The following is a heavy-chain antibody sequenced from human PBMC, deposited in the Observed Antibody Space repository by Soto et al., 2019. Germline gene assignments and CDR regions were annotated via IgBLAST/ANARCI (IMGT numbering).Heavy chain of an antibody. Sequence: PGESLKISCKGSGYSFTSYWISWVRQMPGKGLEWMGRIDPSDSYTNYSPSFQGHVTISADKSISTACLQWSSLKASDTAMYYCARQYGFSYDSSGYYFSYFDYWGQGTLVTVSS. J-gene: IGHJ4*02. V-gene: IGHV5-10-1*01. D-gene: IGHD3-22*01. CDR1: GYSFTSYW. CDR2: IDPSDSYT. CDR3: ARQYGFSYDSSGYYFSYFDY.